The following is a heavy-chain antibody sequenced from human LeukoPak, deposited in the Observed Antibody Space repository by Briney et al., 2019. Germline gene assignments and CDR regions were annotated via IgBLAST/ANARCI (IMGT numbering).Heavy chain of an antibody. CDR2: IRHDGSNK. D-gene: IGHD2-8*01. CDR1: GFTFSSYG. CDR3: ARVRGRMVYAHRANWFDP. Sequence: PGGSLRLSCAASGFTFSSYGMHWVRQAPGKGLEWVAFIRHDGSNKYYADFVKGRFTISRDNSKNTLYLQMNSLRAGDTAVYYCARVRGRMVYAHRANWFDPWGQGTLVTVSS. J-gene: IGHJ5*02. V-gene: IGHV3-30*02.